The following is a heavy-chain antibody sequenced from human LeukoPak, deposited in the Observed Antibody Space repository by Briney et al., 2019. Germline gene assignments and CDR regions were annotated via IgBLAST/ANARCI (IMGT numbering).Heavy chain of an antibody. V-gene: IGHV4-39*01. CDR2: IYYSGST. J-gene: IGHJ4*02. Sequence: PSQTLSLTCTVSGGSISSGDYYWSWIRQPPGKGLEWIGSIYYSGSTYYNPSLKSRVTISVDTSKNQFSLKLSSVTAADTAVYSCASQILAGYFDYWGQGTLVTVSS. D-gene: IGHD3-9*01. CDR1: GGSISSGDYY. CDR3: ASQILAGYFDY.